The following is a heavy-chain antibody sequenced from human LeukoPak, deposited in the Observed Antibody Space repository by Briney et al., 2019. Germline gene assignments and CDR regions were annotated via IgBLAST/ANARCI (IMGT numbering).Heavy chain of an antibody. CDR3: ARVLVTQAVVDY. Sequence: PGGSLRLSCAASGFTFSSYSMNWVRQAPGKGLEWVSSIGSSSSYIYYADSVKGRFTISRDNAKNSLYLQMNSLRAEDTAVYYCARVLVTQAVVDYWGQGTLVTVSS. J-gene: IGHJ4*02. V-gene: IGHV3-21*01. CDR2: IGSSSSYI. D-gene: IGHD3-9*01. CDR1: GFTFSSYS.